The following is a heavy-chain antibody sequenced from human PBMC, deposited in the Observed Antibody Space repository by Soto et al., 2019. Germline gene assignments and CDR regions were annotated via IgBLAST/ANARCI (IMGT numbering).Heavy chain of an antibody. V-gene: IGHV4-39*02. CDR2: IYYGGST. CDR1: SAPVSSSTYT. Sequence: QLQLQESGPGLVKPSETLSLTCTVSSAPVSSSTYTWGWIRQPPGKGLEWIGSIYYGGSTYYNPSLNSRVTVSVDTSKNHFSLKMTSVTAADTAVYSCARINGYCIRSSCHGLSAMDVLGQVTTVTVSS. D-gene: IGHD2-2*01. CDR3: ARINGYCIRSSCHGLSAMDV. J-gene: IGHJ6*02.